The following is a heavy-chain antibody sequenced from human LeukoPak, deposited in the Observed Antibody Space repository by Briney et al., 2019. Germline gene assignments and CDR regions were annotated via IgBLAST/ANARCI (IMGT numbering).Heavy chain of an antibody. V-gene: IGHV1-8*02. D-gene: IGHD6-19*01. CDR2: INPNSGNT. CDR3: ARGSSGSLDY. CDR1: GYTFTGYY. J-gene: IGHJ4*02. Sequence: ASVKVSCKASGYTFTGYYMHWVRQAPGQGLEWMGWINPNSGNTGYAQKFQGRVTMTRNTSISTAYMELSSLRSEDTAVYYCARGSSGSLDYWGQGTLVTVSS.